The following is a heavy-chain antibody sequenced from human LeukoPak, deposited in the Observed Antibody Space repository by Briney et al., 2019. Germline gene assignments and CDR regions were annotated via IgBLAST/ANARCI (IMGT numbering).Heavy chain of an antibody. CDR1: GDSINRGAYS. V-gene: IGHV4-30-2*01. Sequence: SQTLSLTCAVTGDSINRGAYSWSWIRQPPGKGLDLLGYIHYSGSTYYNPSLKSRVTISVDTSKNQFSLKLSSVTAADTAVYYCASRSIFGVVISNYYYMDVWGKGTTVTVSS. CDR2: IHYSGST. D-gene: IGHD3-3*01. J-gene: IGHJ6*03. CDR3: ASRSIFGVVISNYYYMDV.